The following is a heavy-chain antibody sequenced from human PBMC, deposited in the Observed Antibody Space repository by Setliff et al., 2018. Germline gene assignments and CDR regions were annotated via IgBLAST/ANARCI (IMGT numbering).Heavy chain of an antibody. V-gene: IGHV1-69*05. CDR1: GDSFSNYA. D-gene: IGHD2-15*01. Sequence: SVKVSCKASGDSFSNYAISWVRQAPGQGLEWMGGLIPMFGTPGYAQKFQDRVTTTTDESTSTAYMELNSLTSEDTAVYYCARSPALLGIVYLDPWGQGTRVTVSS. J-gene: IGHJ5*02. CDR3: ARSPALLGIVYLDP. CDR2: LIPMFGTP.